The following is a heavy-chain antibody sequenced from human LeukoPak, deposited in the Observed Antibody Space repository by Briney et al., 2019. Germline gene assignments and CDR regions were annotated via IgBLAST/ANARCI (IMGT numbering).Heavy chain of an antibody. J-gene: IGHJ4*02. CDR1: GFTFSSYG. V-gene: IGHV3-33*01. CDR3: AREGREVRGVIIPEYFDY. CDR2: IWYDGSNK. Sequence: PGGSLRLSCAASGFTFSSYGMHWVRQAPGKGLEWVAVIWYDGSNKYYADSVKGRFTISRDNSKNTLYLQMNSLRAEDTAMYYCAREGREVRGVIIPEYFDYWGQGTLVTVSS. D-gene: IGHD3-10*01.